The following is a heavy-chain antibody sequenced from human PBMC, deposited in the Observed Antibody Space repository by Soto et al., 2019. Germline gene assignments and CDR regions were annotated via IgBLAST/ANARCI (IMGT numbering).Heavy chain of an antibody. CDR1: GFTFSSYG. V-gene: IGHV3-7*01. CDR3: ARVGSDLGTTGTSLDY. Sequence: GGSLRLSCAVSGFTFSSYGMHWVRQAPGKGLEWVANIKQDGSEKYYVDSVKGRFTISRDNAKNSLYLQMNSLRAEDTAVYYCARVGSDLGTTGTSLDYWGQGTLVTVSS. J-gene: IGHJ4*01. CDR2: IKQDGSEK. D-gene: IGHD1-1*01.